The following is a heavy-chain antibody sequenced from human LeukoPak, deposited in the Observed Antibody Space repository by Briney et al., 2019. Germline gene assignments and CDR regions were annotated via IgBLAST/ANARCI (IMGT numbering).Heavy chain of an antibody. CDR2: INAGNGNT. Sequence: GASVKVSCKASGYTFTSYAMHWVRQAPGQRLEWMGWINAGNGNTKYSQKFQGRVTITRDTSASTAYMELSSLRSEDTAVYYCARGPSIKYYYYYYMDVWGKGTTVTVSS. J-gene: IGHJ6*03. D-gene: IGHD2-21*01. CDR3: ARGPSIKYYYYYYMDV. CDR1: GYTFTSYA. V-gene: IGHV1-3*01.